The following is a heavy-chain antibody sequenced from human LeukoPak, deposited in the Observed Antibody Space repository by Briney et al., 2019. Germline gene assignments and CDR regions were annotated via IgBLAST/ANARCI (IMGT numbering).Heavy chain of an antibody. J-gene: IGHJ4*02. CDR2: ISWNSGNT. CDR1: GFTFDNYA. V-gene: IGHV3-9*01. D-gene: IGHD3-10*01. Sequence: GGSLRLSCAASGFTFDNYAMHWVRQAPGKGLEWVSGISWNSGNTGFADSVKGRFTISRDNAENSLYLQMNSLTPEETAFYFCAKDMNLYGSESSYNPWGPFDSWGQGSLVTVSS. CDR3: AKDMNLYGSESSYNPWGPFDS.